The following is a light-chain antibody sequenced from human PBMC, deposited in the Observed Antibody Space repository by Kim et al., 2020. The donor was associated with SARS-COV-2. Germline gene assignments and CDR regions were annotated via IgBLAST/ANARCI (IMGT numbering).Light chain of an antibody. J-gene: IGKJ2*03. Sequence: GSCSCRCSQSLRHITGNMHLGWYLQEPGQSPQLLVYLASSPAAGITDRFSGSGSGTYFTLKLSRVEAADVGVYYGMPALQTLRSFGQGPKLEF. CDR2: LAS. V-gene: IGKV2-28*01. CDR1: QSLRHITGNMH. CDR3: MPALQTLRS.